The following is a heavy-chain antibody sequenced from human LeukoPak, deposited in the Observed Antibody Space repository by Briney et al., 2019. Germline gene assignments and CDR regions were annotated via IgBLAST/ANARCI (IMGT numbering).Heavy chain of an antibody. V-gene: IGHV4-34*01. CDR2: INDYTGNT. D-gene: IGHD3-22*01. Sequence: SETLSLTCDVFGGSFTDYFWTWIRQSPGEGLEWIGEINDYTGNTNYNPSLNSRVSISLEKSKNQFSLELRSVTAADTAVFYCARGRIAKIVVVHSFHYGMDVWGQGTTVTVSS. J-gene: IGHJ6*02. CDR3: ARGRIAKIVVVHSFHYGMDV. CDR1: GGSFTDYF.